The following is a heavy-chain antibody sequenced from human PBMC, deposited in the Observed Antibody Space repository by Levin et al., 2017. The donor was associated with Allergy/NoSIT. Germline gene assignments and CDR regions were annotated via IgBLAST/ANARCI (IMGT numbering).Heavy chain of an antibody. V-gene: IGHV1-69*04. Sequence: KISCKASGGTFSSYTISWVRQAPGQGLEWMGRIIPILGIANYAQKFQGRVTITADKSTSTAYMELSSLRSEDTAVYYCARDADSYYYYMDVWGKGTTVTVSS. CDR3: ARDADSYYYYMDV. J-gene: IGHJ6*03. CDR1: GGTFSSYT. CDR2: IIPILGIA.